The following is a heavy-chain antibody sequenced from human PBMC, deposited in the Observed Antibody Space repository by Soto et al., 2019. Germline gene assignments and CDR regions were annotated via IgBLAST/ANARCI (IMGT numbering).Heavy chain of an antibody. Sequence: GSLRLSCAASGFTFSSYAMSWVRQAPGKGLEWVSAISGSGGSTYYADSVKGRFTISSDNSKNTLDLQMTSLRAEYTAVYYCAKDYGIVGATGLFDYWGQAT. CDR3: AKDYGIVGATGLFDY. CDR1: GFTFSSYA. CDR2: ISGSGGST. J-gene: IGHJ4*02. V-gene: IGHV3-23*01. D-gene: IGHD1-26*01.